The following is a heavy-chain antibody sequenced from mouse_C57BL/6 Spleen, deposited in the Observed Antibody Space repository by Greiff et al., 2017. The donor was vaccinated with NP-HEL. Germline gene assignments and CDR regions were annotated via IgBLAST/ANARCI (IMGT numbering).Heavy chain of an antibody. CDR2: IYPRSGNT. CDR3: ASPPYYGSSDWYFDG. D-gene: IGHD1-1*01. CDR1: GYTFTSYG. J-gene: IGHJ1*03. V-gene: IGHV1-81*01. Sequence: QVHVKQSGAELARPGASVKLSCKASGYTFTSYGISWVKQRTGQGLEWIGEIYPRSGNTYYNEKFKGKATLTADKSSSTAYMELRSLTSEDSAVYFGASPPYYGSSDWYFDGWGTGTTVTVSS.